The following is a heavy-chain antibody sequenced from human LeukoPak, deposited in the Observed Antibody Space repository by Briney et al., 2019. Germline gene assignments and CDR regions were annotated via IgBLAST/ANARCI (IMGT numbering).Heavy chain of an antibody. CDR2: LYPGVST. Sequence: SETLSLTCTVSGGPMYSYYWSWIRQTAGKGLEWIGRLYPGVSTNYNPSLKSRVTMSVDTSKNQFALKLSAVTAADSAVYYCARDYSYYYDSSGYSGDYWGQGTLVTVSS. V-gene: IGHV4-4*07. J-gene: IGHJ4*02. CDR1: GGPMYSYY. D-gene: IGHD3-22*01. CDR3: ARDYSYYYDSSGYSGDY.